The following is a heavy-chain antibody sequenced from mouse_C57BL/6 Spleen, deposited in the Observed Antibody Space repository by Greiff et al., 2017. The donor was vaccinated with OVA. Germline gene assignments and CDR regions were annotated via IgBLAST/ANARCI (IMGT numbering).Heavy chain of an antibody. J-gene: IGHJ3*01. Sequence: QVQLQQPGAELVKPGASVKLSCKASGYTFTSYWMQWVKQRPGQGLEWIGEIDPSASYTNYNQKLKGKATLTVDTSSSTAYMQISSLTSEDSAVYYCARGSSYVPFAYWGQGTLVTVSA. CDR3: ARGSSYVPFAY. CDR2: IDPSASYT. CDR1: GYTFTSYW. V-gene: IGHV1-50*01. D-gene: IGHD1-1*01.